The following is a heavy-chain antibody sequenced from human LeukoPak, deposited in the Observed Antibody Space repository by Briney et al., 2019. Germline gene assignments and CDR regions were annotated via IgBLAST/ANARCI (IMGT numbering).Heavy chain of an antibody. D-gene: IGHD3-22*01. Sequence: SETLSLTCTVSGGSISTYYWSWIRQPAGKGLEWIGRIYASGSTKYNPSLKSRVTISVDTSKNQFSLKLSSVTAADTAVYYCAKEGVSGYYFTFDYWGQGTLVTVSS. CDR2: IYASGST. V-gene: IGHV4-4*07. CDR3: AKEGVSGYYFTFDY. J-gene: IGHJ4*02. CDR1: GGSISTYY.